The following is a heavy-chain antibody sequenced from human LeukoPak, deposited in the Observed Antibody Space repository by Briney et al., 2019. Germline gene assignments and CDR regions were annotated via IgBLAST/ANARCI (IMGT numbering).Heavy chain of an antibody. J-gene: IGHJ4*02. V-gene: IGHV3-23*01. CDR1: GFTFSIHA. CDR2: ISESGSNT. Sequence: GGSLRLSCAASGFTFSIHAMSWVRQAPGKGLEWVSGISESGSNTYYADSVKGRFTISRDNSMNTLYLQINSLRAEDTAVYYCATDSNDYGDYWGQGTLVTVSS. D-gene: IGHD2-21*01. CDR3: ATDSNDYGDY.